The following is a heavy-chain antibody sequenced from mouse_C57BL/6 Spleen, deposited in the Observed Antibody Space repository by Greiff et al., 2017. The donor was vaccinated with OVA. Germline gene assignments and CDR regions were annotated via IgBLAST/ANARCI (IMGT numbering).Heavy chain of an antibody. Sequence: EVQLQQSGAELVKPGASVKLSCTASGFNIKDYYMHWVKQRTEQGLEWIGRIDPEDGETKSAPKFQGKATITADTSANTAYLQLSSLTSEDTAVYYCASADLYYFDYWGQGTTLTVSS. CDR2: IDPEDGET. CDR3: ASADLYYFDY. J-gene: IGHJ2*01. CDR1: GFNIKDYY. V-gene: IGHV14-2*01.